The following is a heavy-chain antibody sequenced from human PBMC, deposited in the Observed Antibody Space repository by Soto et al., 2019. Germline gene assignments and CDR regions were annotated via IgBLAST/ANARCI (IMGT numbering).Heavy chain of an antibody. Sequence: QVQLQESGPGLVKPSQTLSLTCTVSGGSISSGGYYWSWIRQHPGKGLEWIGYIYYSGSTYYNPYLKSRVTISVDTSKNQFCLKLSSVTAADTAVYYCARGSVVAATLFDYWGQGTLVTVSS. D-gene: IGHD2-15*01. CDR3: ARGSVVAATLFDY. V-gene: IGHV4-31*03. CDR1: GGSISSGGYY. J-gene: IGHJ4*02. CDR2: IYYSGST.